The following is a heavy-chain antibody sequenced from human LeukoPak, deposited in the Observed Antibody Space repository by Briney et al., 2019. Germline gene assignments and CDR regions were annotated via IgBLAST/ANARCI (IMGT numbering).Heavy chain of an antibody. V-gene: IGHV4-59*11. CDR1: GGSISSHY. CDR3: ASVVGRWSGYYTPPYYYYYMDV. CDR2: IYYSGST. D-gene: IGHD3-3*01. J-gene: IGHJ6*03. Sequence: SETLSLTCTVSGGSISSHYWSWIRQPPGKGLEWIGYIYYSGSTNYNPSLKSRVTISVGTSKNQFSLKLSSVTAADTAVYYCASVVGRWSGYYTPPYYYYYMDVWGKGTTVTVSS.